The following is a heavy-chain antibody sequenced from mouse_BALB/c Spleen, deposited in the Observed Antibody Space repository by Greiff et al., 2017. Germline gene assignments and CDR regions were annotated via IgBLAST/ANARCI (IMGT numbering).Heavy chain of an antibody. CDR1: GFTFSSYA. J-gene: IGHJ4*01. CDR3: ASWSDAMDY. Sequence: EVKLVESGGGLVKPGGSLKLSCAASGFTFSSYAMSWVRQSPEKRLEWVAEISSGGSYTYYPDTVTGRFTISRDNAKNTLYLEMSSMRSEDTAMYYCASWSDAMDYWGQGTSVTVSS. V-gene: IGHV5-9-4*01. CDR2: ISSGGSYT.